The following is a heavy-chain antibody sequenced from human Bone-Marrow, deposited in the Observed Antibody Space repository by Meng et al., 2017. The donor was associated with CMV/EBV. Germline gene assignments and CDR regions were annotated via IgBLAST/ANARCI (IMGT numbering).Heavy chain of an antibody. V-gene: IGHV3-21*01. CDR2: ITSSSTLI. CDR3: ARNFAYLQHDL. CDR1: GFTLSSYA. D-gene: IGHD1-1*01. J-gene: IGHJ5*02. Sequence: GESLKISCAASGFTLSSYAMIWVRQTPGKGLEWLSFITSSSTLIYQADSVKGRFTVSRDNAKNSLYLQMNSLRAEDTAIYYCARNFAYLQHDLWGQGTQVTVSS.